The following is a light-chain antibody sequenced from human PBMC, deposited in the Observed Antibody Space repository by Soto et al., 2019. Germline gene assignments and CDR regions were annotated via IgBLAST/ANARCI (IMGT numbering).Light chain of an antibody. CDR1: QSISNY. J-gene: IGKJ3*01. CDR2: AAS. V-gene: IGKV1-39*01. Sequence: DIQMTQSPSSLSASVGDRVTITCRASQSISNYLNWYQQKPGKAPKLLIYAASSLQSGVPSRFSGSGSGTDFTLTISSLQPEDFATYYCQQSYSIPVPFGPGTKVDIK. CDR3: QQSYSIPVP.